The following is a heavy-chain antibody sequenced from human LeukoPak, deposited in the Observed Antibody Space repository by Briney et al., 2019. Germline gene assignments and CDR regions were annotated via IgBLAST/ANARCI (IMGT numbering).Heavy chain of an antibody. CDR2: TSSSSSTI. Sequence: GGSLRLSCAASGFTFSSYSMNWVRQAPGKGLEWVSYTSSSSSTIYYADSVKGRFTISRDNAKNSLYLQMNSLRAEDTAVYYCARAPYSYGYPYYYYYYMDVWGKGTTVTVSS. CDR3: ARAPYSYGYPYYYYYYMDV. J-gene: IGHJ6*03. V-gene: IGHV3-48*01. CDR1: GFTFSSYS. D-gene: IGHD5-18*01.